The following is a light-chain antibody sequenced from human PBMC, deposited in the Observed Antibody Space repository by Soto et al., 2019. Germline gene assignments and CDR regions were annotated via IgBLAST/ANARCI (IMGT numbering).Light chain of an antibody. CDR3: QQSFNTLT. CDR2: SAS. CDR1: HDISTY. V-gene: IGKV1-39*01. Sequence: DIQMTQSPSSLSAAVGDRVTITCRASHDISTYLCWYQQRPGKAPKLLMYSASILQSGVPPTFSGSGSGTDFTLTISSLQPEDIATYYCQQSFNTLTFGGGTKVEIK. J-gene: IGKJ4*01.